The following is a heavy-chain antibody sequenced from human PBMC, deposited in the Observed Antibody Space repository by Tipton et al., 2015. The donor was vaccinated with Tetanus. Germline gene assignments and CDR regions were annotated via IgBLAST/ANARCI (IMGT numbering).Heavy chain of an antibody. V-gene: IGHV4-31*03. CDR2: IYYSGST. D-gene: IGHD1-26*01. CDR3: ARDQARGARGWNYFDY. J-gene: IGHJ4*02. Sequence: GLVKPSQTLSLTCTVSGGSISSGGYYWSWIRQHPGKGLEWIGDIYYSGSTYYNPSLKSRVTISADPSKNQFSLKLNSVTAADTAVYYCARDQARGARGWNYFDYWGQGTLVTVSS. CDR1: GGSISSGGYY.